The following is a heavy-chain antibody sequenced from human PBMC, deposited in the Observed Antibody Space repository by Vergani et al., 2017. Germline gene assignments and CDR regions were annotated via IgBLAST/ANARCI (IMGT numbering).Heavy chain of an antibody. J-gene: IGHJ3*02. CDR2: ISGSGGST. CDR1: GFTFSSYA. V-gene: IGHV3-23*01. CDR3: AKGLFPTTVTSDAIDI. Sequence: EVQLLESGGGLVQPGGSLRLSCAASGFTFSSYAMSWVRQAPGKGLEWVSAISGSGGSTYYADSVKGRFTISRDNSKNTLYLQMNSLRAEDTAVYYCAKGLFPTTVTSDAIDIWGQGTMVTVSS. D-gene: IGHD4-17*01.